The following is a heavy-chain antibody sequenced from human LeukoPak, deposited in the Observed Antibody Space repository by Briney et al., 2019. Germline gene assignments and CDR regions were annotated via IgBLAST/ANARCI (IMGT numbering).Heavy chain of an antibody. Sequence: GGSLRLSCAASRFTFSNYAMHWVRQAPGKGLEWVAVISFDGITKYYADSVKGRFTISRDNAKNSLYLQMNSLRAEDTAVYYCARDHHPGIVGATAFDYWGQGTLVTVSS. J-gene: IGHJ4*02. CDR1: RFTFSNYA. CDR3: ARDHHPGIVGATAFDY. V-gene: IGHV3-30-3*01. D-gene: IGHD1-26*01. CDR2: ISFDGITK.